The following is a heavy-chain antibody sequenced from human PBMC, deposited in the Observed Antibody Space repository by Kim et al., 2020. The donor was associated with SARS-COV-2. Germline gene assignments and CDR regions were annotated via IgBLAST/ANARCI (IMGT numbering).Heavy chain of an antibody. V-gene: IGHV3-48*02. Sequence: GGSLRLSCAASGFTFSSYSMNWVRQAPGKGLEWVSYISSSSSTIYYADSVKGRFTISRDNAKNSLYLQMNSLRDEDTAVYYCAREAPNTMIVNGMDVWGQGTTVTVSS. D-gene: IGHD3-22*01. CDR3: AREAPNTMIVNGMDV. CDR2: ISSSSSTI. CDR1: GFTFSSYS. J-gene: IGHJ6*02.